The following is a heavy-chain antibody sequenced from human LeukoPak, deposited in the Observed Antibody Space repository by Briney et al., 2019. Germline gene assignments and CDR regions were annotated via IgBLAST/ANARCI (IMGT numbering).Heavy chain of an antibody. CDR2: IYYNGNT. Sequence: PSETLSLTCTVSGGSISSYYWSWIRRPPGKGLEWIGYIYYNGNTNYSPSLKSRVTMSVDTSKNLFSLKVSSVTAADTAVYYCARGRSNYYGMDVWGQGTTVTVSS. J-gene: IGHJ6*02. CDR1: GGSISSYY. V-gene: IGHV4-59*01. D-gene: IGHD1-26*01. CDR3: ARGRSNYYGMDV.